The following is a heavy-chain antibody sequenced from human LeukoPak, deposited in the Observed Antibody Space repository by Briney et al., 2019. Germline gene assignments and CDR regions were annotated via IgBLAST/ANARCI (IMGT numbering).Heavy chain of an antibody. CDR2: IYHSGST. D-gene: IGHD3-9*01. Sequence: SETLSLTCAVSGGSISSGGYSWSWIRQPPGKGLEWIGYIYHSGSTYYNPSLKSRVTISVDRSKNQFSLKLSSVTAADTAVYYCARERILTTAHAFDIWGQGTMVTVSS. V-gene: IGHV4-30-2*01. CDR1: GGSISSGGYS. J-gene: IGHJ3*02. CDR3: ARERILTTAHAFDI.